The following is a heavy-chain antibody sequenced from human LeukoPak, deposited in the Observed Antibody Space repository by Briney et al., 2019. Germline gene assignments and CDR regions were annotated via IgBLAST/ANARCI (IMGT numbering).Heavy chain of an antibody. CDR2: INHSGST. J-gene: IGHJ4*02. V-gene: IGHV4-34*01. CDR3: ARGHMVRGLDY. Sequence: KPSETLSLTCAVYGGSFSGYYWSWIRQPPGKGLEWIGEINHSGSTNYNPSLKSRVTISVDTSKNQSSLKLSSVTAADTAVYYCARGHMVRGLDYWGQGTLVTVSS. D-gene: IGHD3-10*01. CDR1: GGSFSGYY.